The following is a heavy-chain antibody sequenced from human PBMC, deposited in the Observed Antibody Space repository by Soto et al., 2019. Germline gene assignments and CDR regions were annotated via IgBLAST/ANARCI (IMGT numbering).Heavy chain of an antibody. J-gene: IGHJ5*02. CDR1: GGSISSGGYY. CDR3: ARGDVTSSWWCFEP. CDR2: IYYSGIT. V-gene: IGHV4-31*03. D-gene: IGHD6-13*01. Sequence: LSLTCTVSGGSISSGGYYWSCIRQHPGQVLEWIGYIYYSGITYYNPSLKSRVTISVDTSKNQFSLKLSSVTAADTAVYYCARGDVTSSWWCFEPWGQGTMVTVSS.